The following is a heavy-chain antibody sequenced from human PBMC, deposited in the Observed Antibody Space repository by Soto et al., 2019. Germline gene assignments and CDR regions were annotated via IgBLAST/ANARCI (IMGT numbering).Heavy chain of an antibody. CDR2: ISGSGGST. J-gene: IGHJ6*03. V-gene: IGHV3-23*01. Sequence: GGSLRLSCAASGFTFSSYAMSWVRQAPGKGLEWVSAISGSGGSTYYADSVKGRFTISRDNSKNTLYLQMNSLRAEDTAVYYCAKSPREWTYYYYYMDVWGKGTTVTVSS. CDR1: GFTFSSYA. D-gene: IGHD3-3*01. CDR3: AKSPREWTYYYYYMDV.